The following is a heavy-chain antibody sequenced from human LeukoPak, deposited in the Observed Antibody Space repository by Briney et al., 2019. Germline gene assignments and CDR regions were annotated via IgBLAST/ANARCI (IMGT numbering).Heavy chain of an antibody. V-gene: IGHV5-51*01. D-gene: IGHD3-10*01. Sequence: GESLKISCKGSGYSFTSYWIGWVRQMPGKGLEWMGIIYPGDSDTRNSPSFQGQVTISADKSINTAYLQWSSLKASDTAMYYRVRSGPDTFDIWGQGTMVTVSS. CDR1: GYSFTSYW. J-gene: IGHJ3*02. CDR2: IYPGDSDT. CDR3: VRSGPDTFDI.